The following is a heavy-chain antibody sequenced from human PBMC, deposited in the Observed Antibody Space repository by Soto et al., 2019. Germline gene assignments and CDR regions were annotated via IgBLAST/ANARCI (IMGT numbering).Heavy chain of an antibody. CDR2: IYYSGST. Sequence: SETLSLTCTVSGGSISSGGYYWSWIRQHPGKGLEWIGYIYYSGSTYYNPSLKSRVTISVDTSKNQFSLKLSSVTAADTAVYYCGRDGGAGGLYGRDVGGKGTRATVPS. D-gene: IGHD3-16*01. CDR3: GRDGGAGGLYGRDV. CDR1: GGSISSGGYY. J-gene: IGHJ6*04. V-gene: IGHV4-31*03.